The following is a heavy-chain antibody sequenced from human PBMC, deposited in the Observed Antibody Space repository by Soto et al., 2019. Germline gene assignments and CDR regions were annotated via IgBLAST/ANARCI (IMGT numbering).Heavy chain of an antibody. V-gene: IGHV1-18*01. D-gene: IGHD3-9*01. CDR2: ISAYNGNT. CDR1: GYTFTSYG. J-gene: IGHJ6*02. CDR3: ATLNYDILTGYYYYYGMDV. Sequence: GASVKVSCKASGYTFTSYGISWVRQAPGQGLEWMGWISAYNGNTNYAQKLQGRVTMTTDTSTSTAYMELRSLRSDDTAVYYCATLNYDILTGYYYYYGMDVWGQGTTVTSP.